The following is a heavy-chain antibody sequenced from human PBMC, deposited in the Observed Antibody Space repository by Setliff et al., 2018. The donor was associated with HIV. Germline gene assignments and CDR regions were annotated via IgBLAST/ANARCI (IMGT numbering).Heavy chain of an antibody. V-gene: IGHV1-69*05. Sequence: SVKVSCKASGGTFSSYGITWVRQAPGQGLEWMGGSTPLLDTTNYAQKFQDRVRITTDEAAPAAPATTVYMELSSLRSDDTAVYYCARGRRSDYYDSDGYLYYYFDLWGRGTLVTVSS. CDR1: GGTFSSYG. CDR3: ARGRRSDYYDSDGYLYYYFDL. J-gene: IGHJ2*01. D-gene: IGHD3-22*01. CDR2: STPLLDTT.